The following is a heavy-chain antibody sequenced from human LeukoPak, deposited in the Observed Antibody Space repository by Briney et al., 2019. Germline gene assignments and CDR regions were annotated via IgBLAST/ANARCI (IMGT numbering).Heavy chain of an antibody. J-gene: IGHJ4*02. CDR2: INPNSGGT. CDR3: ARLGLHGSGTYYFFDY. Sequence: ASVKVSCKASGYTFTGYYMHWVRQAPGQGLERMGWINPNSGGTNYAQKFQGWVTMTRDTSISTAYMELSRLTSDDTAVYFCARLGLHGSGTYYFFDYWGQGTLVTVSS. V-gene: IGHV1-2*04. CDR1: GYTFTGYY. D-gene: IGHD3-10*01.